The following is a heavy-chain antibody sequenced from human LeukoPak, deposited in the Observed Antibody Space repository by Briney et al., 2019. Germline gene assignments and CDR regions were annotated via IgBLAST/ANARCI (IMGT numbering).Heavy chain of an antibody. CDR3: ARDFRITAAGTGYYYGMDV. V-gene: IGHV1-2*02. CDR2: INPNIGGT. Sequence: ASVKVSCKASGYTFTGYYTHWVRQAPGQGLEWMGWINPNIGGTNYAQKFQGRVTMTRDTSISTAYMELRRLRSDDTAVYYCARDFRITAAGTGYYYGMDVWGQGTTVTVSS. J-gene: IGHJ6*02. CDR1: GYTFTGYY. D-gene: IGHD6-13*01.